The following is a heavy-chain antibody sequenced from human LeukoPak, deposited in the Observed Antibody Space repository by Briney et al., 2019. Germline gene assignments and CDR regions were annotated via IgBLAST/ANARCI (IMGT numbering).Heavy chain of an antibody. D-gene: IGHD1-14*01. Sequence: SETLSLTCTVSGGPISSYSWSWIRQPPGKGLEWIGEIYYSGSTSYNPSLKSRVTISVDTSKNQLSLKLSSATAADTAVYYCARVLPPLYYFDYWGQGTLVTVSS. J-gene: IGHJ4*02. CDR1: GGPISSYS. CDR2: IYYSGST. CDR3: ARVLPPLYYFDY. V-gene: IGHV4-59*08.